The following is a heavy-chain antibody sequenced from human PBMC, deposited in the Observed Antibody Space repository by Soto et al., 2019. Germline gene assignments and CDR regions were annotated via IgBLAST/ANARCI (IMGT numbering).Heavy chain of an antibody. V-gene: IGHV1-18*01. D-gene: IGHD3-10*01. CDR2: ISAYNGNT. CDR3: ASVTTMEPYYYKDV. J-gene: IGHJ6*03. Sequence: GASLKVSCKASGYTFTSYGISWVRQALGQGLEWMGWISAYNGNTNYAQKLQGRVTMTTDTSTSTAYMELRSLRSDDTAVYYCASVTTMEPYYYKDVWGKGTTVTVSS. CDR1: GYTFTSYG.